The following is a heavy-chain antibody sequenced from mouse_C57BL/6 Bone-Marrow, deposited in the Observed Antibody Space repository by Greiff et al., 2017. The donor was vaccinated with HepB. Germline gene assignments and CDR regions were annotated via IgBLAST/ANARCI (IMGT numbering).Heavy chain of an antibody. Sequence: QVQLQQSGPGLVQPSQSLSITCTVSGFSLTSYGVHWVRQSPGKGLEWLGVIWSGGSTDYNAAFISRLSISKDNSTGQVYFKMNSLQADDTAIYYCARKRHGSYYAMDYWGQGTSVTVSS. J-gene: IGHJ4*01. CDR3: ARKRHGSYYAMDY. CDR2: IWSGGST. D-gene: IGHD2-2*01. CDR1: GFSLTSYG. V-gene: IGHV2-2*01.